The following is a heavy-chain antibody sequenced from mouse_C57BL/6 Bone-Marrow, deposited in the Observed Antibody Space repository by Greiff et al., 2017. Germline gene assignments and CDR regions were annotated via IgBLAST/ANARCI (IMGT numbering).Heavy chain of an antibody. Sequence: QVQLKQSGPELVKPGASVKISCKASGYAFSSSWMNWVKQRPGQGLEWIGRIYPGDGDTNYNGKFKGKATLTADKSSSTAYMQLSSLTSEDSAVXFCARSGWLLFDYWGQGTTLTVSS. CDR3: ARSGWLLFDY. V-gene: IGHV1-82*01. CDR1: GYAFSSSW. J-gene: IGHJ2*01. CDR2: IYPGDGDT. D-gene: IGHD2-3*01.